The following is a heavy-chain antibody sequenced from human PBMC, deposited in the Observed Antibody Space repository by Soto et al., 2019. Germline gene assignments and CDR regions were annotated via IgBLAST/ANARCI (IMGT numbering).Heavy chain of an antibody. V-gene: IGHV3-30*18. J-gene: IGHJ4*02. CDR2: ISYDGSNT. CDR3: AKDGETKQWLRYFDY. Sequence: ESGGGVVQPGRSLRLSCADSGFTFSSYAMHWVRQAPGKGLEYVAIISYDGSNTYYADSVKGRFTISRDNSKNTLYLQLNSLRAEDTAVYYCAKDGETKQWLRYFDYWGQGTLVTVSS. CDR1: GFTFSSYA. D-gene: IGHD6-19*01.